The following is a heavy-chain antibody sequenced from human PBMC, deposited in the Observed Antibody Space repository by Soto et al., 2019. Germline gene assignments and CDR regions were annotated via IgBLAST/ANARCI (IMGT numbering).Heavy chain of an antibody. V-gene: IGHV4-31*03. CDR3: ARDRGYSGYDLWRQWGAMYNWFDP. CDR1: GGSISSGGYY. D-gene: IGHD5-12*01. J-gene: IGHJ5*02. CDR2: IYYSGST. Sequence: QVQLQESGPGLVKPSQTLSLTCTVSGGSISSGGYYWSWIRQHPGKGLEWIGYIYYSGSTYYNPSLKSRVTISVDTSKNQFSLKLSSVTAADTAVYYCARDRGYSGYDLWRQWGAMYNWFDPWGQGTLVTVSS.